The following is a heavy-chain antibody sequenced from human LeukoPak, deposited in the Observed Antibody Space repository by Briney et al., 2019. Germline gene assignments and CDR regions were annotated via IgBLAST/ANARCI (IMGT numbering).Heavy chain of an antibody. Sequence: GESLKISCKASGYSFSSDWIAWVRQMPGKGLEWMGIIFPIDSETTYSPSFQGQVTISADKSISTAYLQWSSLKASDTAMYYFTRGCSGGSCSRDAMDVWGQGTMVTVSS. CDR2: IFPIDSET. J-gene: IGHJ6*02. CDR1: GYSFSSDW. V-gene: IGHV5-51*01. D-gene: IGHD2-15*01. CDR3: TRGCSGGSCSRDAMDV.